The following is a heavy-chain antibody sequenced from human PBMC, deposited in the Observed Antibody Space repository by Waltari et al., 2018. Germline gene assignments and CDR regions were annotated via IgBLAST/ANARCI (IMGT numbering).Heavy chain of an antibody. CDR1: GYTFTGHY. CDR2: INPKTGST. V-gene: IGHV1-2*02. Sequence: QVQLEQSGAEVEKPGASVKVSCKASGYTFTGHYLHWVRQTPGQGLEWIGWINPKTGSTNYAQRFLGRVTMTRTTSISTAYMELRRLTSDDTAIYYCARDLSDIVTGPADYWGQGTLVTVSS. J-gene: IGHJ4*02. D-gene: IGHD3-9*01. CDR3: ARDLSDIVTGPADY.